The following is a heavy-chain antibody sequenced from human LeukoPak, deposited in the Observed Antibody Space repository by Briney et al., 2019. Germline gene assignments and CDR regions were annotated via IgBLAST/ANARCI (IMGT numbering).Heavy chain of an antibody. CDR2: QHPTGSS. CDR1: GGSIKNNY. CDR3: ARGAQGTNDHVFDY. D-gene: IGHD2-8*01. Sequence: SETLSLTCSVAGGSIKNNYWSWIRQPAGKGLEWIGRQHPTGSSDYHPSLTSRITMSIDTSKNPFSLKLNSVPAAHTAVYYCARGAQGTNDHVFDYWGQGTPVTVST. V-gene: IGHV4-4*07. J-gene: IGHJ4*02.